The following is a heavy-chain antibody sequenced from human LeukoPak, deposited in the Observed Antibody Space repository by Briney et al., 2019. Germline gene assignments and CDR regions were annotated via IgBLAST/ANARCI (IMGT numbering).Heavy chain of an antibody. CDR3: ARGPRGRPSYWYFDL. CDR2: IYYSGST. V-gene: IGHV4-59*01. Sequence: SETLSLTCTVSGGSISSYYWSWIRQPPGKGLEWIGYIYYSGSTNYNPSLKSRVTISVDTSENQFSLKLSSVTAADTAVYYCARGPRGRPSYWYFDLWGRGTLVTVSS. J-gene: IGHJ2*01. CDR1: GGSISSYY. D-gene: IGHD1-26*01.